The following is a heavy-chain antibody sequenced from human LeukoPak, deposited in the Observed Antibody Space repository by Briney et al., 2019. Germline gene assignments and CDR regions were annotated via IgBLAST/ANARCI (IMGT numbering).Heavy chain of an antibody. Sequence: GGSLRLSCAVSGFTFSDYWMHWVRQTPGKGLVWVSRIKSDGSRTTYADSVNGRFTISRDNAKNTVYLQMNSLRVEDTALYYCARVRCGSWNWFDPWGQGTLVTVSS. CDR3: ARVRCGSWNWFDP. CDR1: GFTFSDYW. D-gene: IGHD1-26*01. J-gene: IGHJ5*02. V-gene: IGHV3-74*01. CDR2: IKSDGSRT.